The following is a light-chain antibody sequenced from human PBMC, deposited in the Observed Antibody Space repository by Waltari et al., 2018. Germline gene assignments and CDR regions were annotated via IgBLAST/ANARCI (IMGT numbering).Light chain of an antibody. CDR2: AAS. CDR1: HGISNY. J-gene: IGKJ3*01. Sequence: DIAMSQSQSCLSATVAERVTITCRASHGISNYLAWYQQKPGKVPKLLTYAASTLQSGVPSRVSGSGSGTDFTLTISSLQPEDVATYYCQKYNSAPFTFGPGTKVDIK. V-gene: IGKV1-27*01. CDR3: QKYNSAPFT.